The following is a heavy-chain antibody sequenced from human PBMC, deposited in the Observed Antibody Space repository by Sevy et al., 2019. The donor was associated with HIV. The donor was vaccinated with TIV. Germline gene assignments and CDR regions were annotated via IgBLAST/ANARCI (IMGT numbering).Heavy chain of an antibody. Sequence: SETLSLTCTVSGGSISSGGYYWSWIRQHPGKGLEWIGYIYYSGSTYYNPSLKSRVTISVDTFKNQFSMKLSSGTAADTAVYYCARASVLTNYYDSSVTARGPNFDLWGRGTLVTVSS. CDR1: GGSISSGGYY. CDR2: IYYSGST. J-gene: IGHJ2*01. V-gene: IGHV4-31*03. D-gene: IGHD3-22*01. CDR3: ARASVLTNYYDSSVTARGPNFDL.